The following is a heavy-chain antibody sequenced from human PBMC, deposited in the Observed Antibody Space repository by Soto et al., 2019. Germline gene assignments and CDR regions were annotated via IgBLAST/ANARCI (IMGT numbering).Heavy chain of an antibody. V-gene: IGHV1-3*01. CDR1: GYTFTTYA. Sequence: ASVKVSCKASGYTFTTYAMHWVRQAPGQRLEWMGWINVGNGNTKYSQKFQGRVTITRDTSASTAHMELSSLRSEDTAVYYCAYDSSGYLDYWGQGTLVTVSS. J-gene: IGHJ4*02. CDR3: AYDSSGYLDY. D-gene: IGHD3-22*01. CDR2: INVGNGNT.